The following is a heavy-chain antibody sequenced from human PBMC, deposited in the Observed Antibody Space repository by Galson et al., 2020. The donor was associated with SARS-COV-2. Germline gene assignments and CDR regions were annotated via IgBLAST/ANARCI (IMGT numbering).Heavy chain of an antibody. J-gene: IGHJ4*02. CDR3: ARHNKPYSGSYTPHYDY. CDR1: GYTFTTYG. CDR2: ITAFNENT. D-gene: IGHD1-26*01. Sequence: ASVKVSCKPSGYTFTTYGISWVRQAPGQGLEWMGWITAFNENTNYAEKFQGRVTMTADTSTSTAYMELRSLRSDDTAIYYCARHNKPYSGSYTPHYDYWGQGARVTVSS. V-gene: IGHV1-18*01.